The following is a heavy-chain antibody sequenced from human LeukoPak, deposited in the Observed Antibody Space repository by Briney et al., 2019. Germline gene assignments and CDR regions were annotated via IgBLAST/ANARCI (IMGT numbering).Heavy chain of an antibody. V-gene: IGHV4-59*01. D-gene: IGHD1-26*01. J-gene: IGHJ2*01. CDR1: GGSISSDY. CDR3: ARLSVGIGWYFDL. CDR2: IYYSGST. Sequence: SETLSLTCTVSGGSISSDYWSWIRQPPGKGLEWIGYIYYSGSTNYNPSLKSRVTISVDTSKNQFSLKLSSVTAADTAVYYCARLSVGIGWYFDLWGRGTLVTVSS.